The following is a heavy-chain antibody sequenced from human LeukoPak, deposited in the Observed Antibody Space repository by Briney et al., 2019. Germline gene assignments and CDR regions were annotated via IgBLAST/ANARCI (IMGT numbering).Heavy chain of an antibody. CDR1: GGSISSSSYY. CDR2: IYYSGST. D-gene: IGHD3-3*01. CDR3: ATDYDFWSGYHNY. Sequence: SETLSLTCTVSGGSISSSSYYWGWIRQPPGKGLEWIGSIYYSGSTHYDPSLKSRVTISVDTSKNQFSLKLSSVTAADTAVYYCATDYDFWSGYHNYWGQGTLVTVSS. V-gene: IGHV4-39*01. J-gene: IGHJ4*02.